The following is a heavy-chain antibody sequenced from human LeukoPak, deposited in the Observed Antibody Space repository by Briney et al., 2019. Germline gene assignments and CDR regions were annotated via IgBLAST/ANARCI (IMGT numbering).Heavy chain of an antibody. CDR3: AGNPYVHYYYYMDV. D-gene: IGHD3-16*01. CDR1: GYTFTGYY. CDR2: INPNSGGT. J-gene: IGHJ6*03. V-gene: IGHV1-2*02. Sequence: ASVKVSCKASGYTFTGYYMHWVRQAPGQGLEWMGWINPNSGGTNYAQKFQGRVTMTRDTSISTAYMELSRLRSDDTAVYYCAGNPYVHYYYYMDVWGKGTTVTVSS.